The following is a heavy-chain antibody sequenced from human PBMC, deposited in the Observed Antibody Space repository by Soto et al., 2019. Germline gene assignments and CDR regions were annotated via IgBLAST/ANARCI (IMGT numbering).Heavy chain of an antibody. CDR2: IYYSGST. Sequence: SETLSLTCTVSGGSISSYYWSWIRQPPGKGLEWIGYIYYSGSTNYNPSLKSRVTISVDTSKNQFSLKLSSVTAADTAVYYCARSSSGWYYFDYWGQGTLVTVSS. J-gene: IGHJ4*02. D-gene: IGHD6-19*01. CDR3: ARSSSGWYYFDY. CDR1: GGSISSYY. V-gene: IGHV4-59*08.